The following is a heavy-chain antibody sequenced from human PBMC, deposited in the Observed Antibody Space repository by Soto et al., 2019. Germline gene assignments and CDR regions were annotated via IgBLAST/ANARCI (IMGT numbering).Heavy chain of an antibody. CDR2: ISSSSSTI. CDR1: GFTFSSYG. V-gene: IGHV3-48*02. CDR3: ASDLAALNWFDP. Sequence: GGSLRLSCAASGFTFSSYGMNWVRQAPGKGLEWVSYISSSSSTIYYADSVKGRFTISRDNAKNSLYLQMNSLRDEDTAVYYCASDLAALNWFDPWGQGTLVTVSS. J-gene: IGHJ5*02.